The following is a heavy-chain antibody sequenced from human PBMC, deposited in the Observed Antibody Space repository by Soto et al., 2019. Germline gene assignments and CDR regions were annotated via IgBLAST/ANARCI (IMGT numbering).Heavy chain of an antibody. Sequence: ASVKVSCKASGYTFTSCDINWVRQATGQGLEWMGWMNPNSGNTGYAQKFQGRVTMTRNTSISTAYMELSSLRSEDTAVYYCARLRLIWCGELLDQFYYYGMDVWGQGTRVTVSS. J-gene: IGHJ6*02. D-gene: IGHD3-10*01. CDR1: GYTFTSCD. CDR3: ARLRLIWCGELLDQFYYYGMDV. CDR2: MNPNSGNT. V-gene: IGHV1-8*01.